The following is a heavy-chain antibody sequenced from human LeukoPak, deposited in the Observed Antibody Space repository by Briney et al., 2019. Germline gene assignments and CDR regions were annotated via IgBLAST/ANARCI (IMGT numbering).Heavy chain of an antibody. D-gene: IGHD4-17*01. J-gene: IGHJ6*02. CDR2: IYTSGST. CDR3: ARFLYGAYYYYGMDV. CDR1: GGSISSGSYY. V-gene: IGHV4-61*02. Sequence: SQTLSLTCTVSGGSISSGSYYWSWIRQPAGKGLEWIGRIYTSGSTNYNPSLKSRVTISVDTSKNQFSLKLSSVTAADTAVYYCARFLYGAYYYYGMDVWGQGTTVTVSS.